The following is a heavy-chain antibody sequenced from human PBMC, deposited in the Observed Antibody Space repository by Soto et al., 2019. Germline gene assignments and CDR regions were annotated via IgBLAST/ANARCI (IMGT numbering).Heavy chain of an antibody. CDR3: ARDRAVTNGGYAMDV. J-gene: IGHJ6*02. CDR1: GFTFSSYG. V-gene: IGHV3-30*03. D-gene: IGHD4-17*01. Sequence: QVQLVESGGGVVQPGRSQRLSCAASGFTFSSYGMHWVRQAPGKGLEWVAVISYDGSNKYYADSVKGRFTISRDNSKNTLYLQMNSLRAEDTAVYHCARDRAVTNGGYAMDVWGQGTTVTVSS. CDR2: ISYDGSNK.